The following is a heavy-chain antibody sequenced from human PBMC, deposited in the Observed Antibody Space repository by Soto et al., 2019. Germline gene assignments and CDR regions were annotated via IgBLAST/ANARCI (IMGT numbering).Heavy chain of an antibody. CDR2: ITSNGGST. J-gene: IGHJ4*02. Sequence: EVQLVESGGGLVQPGGSLRLSCEASGFTFSNYAMHWVRQAPGKGLEYVSTITSNGGSTYYANSVKGRFTISRDNSKNTLYLQMGSLRAEDMAVYYCARVASSSWLIDYWGQGTLVTVSS. V-gene: IGHV3-64*01. CDR3: ARVASSSWLIDY. D-gene: IGHD6-13*01. CDR1: GFTFSNYA.